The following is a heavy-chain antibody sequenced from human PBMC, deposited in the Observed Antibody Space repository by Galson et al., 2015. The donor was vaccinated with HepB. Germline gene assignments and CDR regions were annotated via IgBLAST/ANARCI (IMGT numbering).Heavy chain of an antibody. CDR2: IYYSGST. D-gene: IGHD6-19*01. V-gene: IGHV4-59*01. Sequence: SETLSLTCTVSGGSISSYYWSWIRQPPGKGLEWIGYIYYSGSTNYNPSLKSRVTISVDTSKNQFSLKLSSVTAADTAVYYSARYPAVAGTRAFDYWGQGTLVTVSS. CDR1: GGSISSYY. CDR3: ARYPAVAGTRAFDY. J-gene: IGHJ4*02.